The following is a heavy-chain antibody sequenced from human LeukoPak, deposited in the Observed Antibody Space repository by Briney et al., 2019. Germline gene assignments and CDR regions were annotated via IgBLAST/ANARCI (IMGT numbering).Heavy chain of an antibody. V-gene: IGHV3-23*01. CDR2: IGNTET. Sequence: PGGPLRLSCVASGFTFDTFAMSWVRQAPGKGLEWVSGIGNTETYYADSVKGRFTISRDNSKSTIYLHMNNLRAEDTALYYCARDGQAFNSNWDYFEYWGQGTPVTVSS. CDR3: ARDGQAFNSNWDYFEY. J-gene: IGHJ4*02. D-gene: IGHD7-27*01. CDR1: GFTFDTFA.